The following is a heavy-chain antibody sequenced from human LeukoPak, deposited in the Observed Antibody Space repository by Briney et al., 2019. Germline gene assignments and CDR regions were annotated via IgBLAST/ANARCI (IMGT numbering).Heavy chain of an antibody. Sequence: GGSLRLSCAASGFTFSSYSMNWVRQAPGKGLEWVSSISSSSSYIYYADSVKGRFTISRDNAKNSLYLQMNSLRAEDTAVYYCAREYYDILTGPIPGTGRYMDVWGKGTTVTVSS. D-gene: IGHD3-9*01. J-gene: IGHJ6*03. CDR3: AREYYDILTGPIPGTGRYMDV. V-gene: IGHV3-21*01. CDR2: ISSSSSYI. CDR1: GFTFSSYS.